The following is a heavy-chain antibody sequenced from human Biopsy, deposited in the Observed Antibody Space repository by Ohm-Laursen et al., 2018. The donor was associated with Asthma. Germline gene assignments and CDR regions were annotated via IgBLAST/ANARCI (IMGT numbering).Heavy chain of an antibody. CDR3: ARTFHCWSPYHAERYQL. CDR1: GFTFGDYW. D-gene: IGHD3-3*02. J-gene: IGHJ1*01. V-gene: IGHV3-7*01. Sequence: SLRLSCAASGFTFGDYWMSWGRQVPGRGLEWVANIKHDGSENNHVDSLKGRFTISRDNAKNSLYLQMNSLRAEDTAVYYCARTFHCWSPYHAERYQLWGQGTLVTVSS. CDR2: IKHDGSEN.